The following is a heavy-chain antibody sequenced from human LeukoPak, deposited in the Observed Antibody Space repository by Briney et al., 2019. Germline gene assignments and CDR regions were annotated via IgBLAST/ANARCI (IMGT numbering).Heavy chain of an antibody. CDR3: AKDFEGRLQPLDY. D-gene: IGHD5-24*01. CDR2: ISSGDNT. Sequence: GGSLRLSCAASGFTFSGYSMSWVRQAPGKGLEWVSGISSGDNTYYVDSVKGRFTISRDNSKNTLFLQMNSLRAEDTAVYYCAKDFEGRLQPLDYWGQGTLVTVSS. CDR1: GFTFSGYS. J-gene: IGHJ4*02. V-gene: IGHV3-23*01.